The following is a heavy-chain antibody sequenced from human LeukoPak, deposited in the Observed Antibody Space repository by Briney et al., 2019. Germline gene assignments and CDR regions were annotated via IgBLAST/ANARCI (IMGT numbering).Heavy chain of an antibody. CDR1: GFTFSSYS. CDR2: ISSSSTI. Sequence: GGSLRLSCAASGFTFSSYSMNWVRQAPGKGLEWVSYISSSSTIYYADSVKGRFTISRDNAKNSLYLQMNSLRAEDTAVYYCARDRYQLLFPFYYYYMDVWGKGTTVTVPS. D-gene: IGHD2-2*01. CDR3: ARDRYQLLFPFYYYYMDV. J-gene: IGHJ6*03. V-gene: IGHV3-48*01.